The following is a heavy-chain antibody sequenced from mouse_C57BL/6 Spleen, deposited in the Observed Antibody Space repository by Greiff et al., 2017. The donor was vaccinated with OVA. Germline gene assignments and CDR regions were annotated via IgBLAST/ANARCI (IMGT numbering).Heavy chain of an antibody. Sequence: DVKLQESGPGLVKPSQSLSLTCSVTGYSITSGYYWNWIRQFPGNKLEWMGYISYDGSNNYNPSLKNRISITRDTSKNQFFLKLNSVTTEDTATYYCAAVGEMGIFDYWGQGTTLTVSS. J-gene: IGHJ2*01. D-gene: IGHD1-1*01. CDR2: ISYDGSN. V-gene: IGHV3-6*01. CDR1: GYSITSGYY. CDR3: AAVGEMGIFDY.